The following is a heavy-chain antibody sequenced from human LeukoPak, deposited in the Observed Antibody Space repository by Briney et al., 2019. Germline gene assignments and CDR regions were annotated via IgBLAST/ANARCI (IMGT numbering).Heavy chain of an antibody. Sequence: GGSLRLSCAASGLTFSGHAMSWVRQAPGKGLEWVSTISGSGSNTYYADSVKGRFTIPRDNSKNTLYLQMNSLRADDTALYYCAKDFKGSGYYFDYWGQGTLVTVSS. V-gene: IGHV3-23*01. J-gene: IGHJ4*02. CDR1: GLTFSGHA. D-gene: IGHD3-22*01. CDR3: AKDFKGSGYYFDY. CDR2: ISGSGSNT.